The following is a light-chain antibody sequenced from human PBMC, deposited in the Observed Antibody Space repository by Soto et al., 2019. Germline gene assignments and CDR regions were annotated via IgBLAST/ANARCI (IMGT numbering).Light chain of an antibody. Sequence: EIVLTQSPGTLSLSPGERATLSCRASQSVNSNYLAWYQRKPGQAPRLLIYGASNRATDIPYRLSASGSGTAFTLTLTRLEPEDFAVYYCQHYDSTPPTFGQGNKVEVK. CDR1: QSVNSNY. CDR2: GAS. CDR3: QHYDSTPPT. J-gene: IGKJ1*01. V-gene: IGKV3-20*01.